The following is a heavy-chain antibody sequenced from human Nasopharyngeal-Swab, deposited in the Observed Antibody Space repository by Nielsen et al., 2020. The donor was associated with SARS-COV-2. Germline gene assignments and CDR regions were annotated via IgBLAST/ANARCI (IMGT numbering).Heavy chain of an antibody. CDR3: ARDLGGFGGY. D-gene: IGHD4-23*01. V-gene: IGHV3-74*01. CDR2: INTDGRRT. CDR1: GFSFSTFW. J-gene: IGHJ4*02. Sequence: GGSLILSCAASGFSFSTFWMHWVRQVPGEGLVWVSRINTDGRRTNYAESVKGRFTISRDNVKNMLYLQMNNLRPEDTAVYYCARDLGGFGGYWGQGTLATVSS.